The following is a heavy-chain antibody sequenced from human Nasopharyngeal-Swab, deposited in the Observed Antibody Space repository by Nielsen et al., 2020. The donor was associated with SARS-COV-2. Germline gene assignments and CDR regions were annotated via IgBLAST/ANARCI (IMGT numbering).Heavy chain of an antibody. D-gene: IGHD1-26*01. CDR2: IYYSGST. Sequence: WIRQPPGKGLEWIGSIYYSGSTYYNPSLKSRVTISVDTSKNQFSLKLSSVTAADTAVYYCASQGSGSYYLLYYYYGMGVWGQGTTVTVSS. J-gene: IGHJ6*02. CDR3: ASQGSGSYYLLYYYYGMGV. V-gene: IGHV4-39*01.